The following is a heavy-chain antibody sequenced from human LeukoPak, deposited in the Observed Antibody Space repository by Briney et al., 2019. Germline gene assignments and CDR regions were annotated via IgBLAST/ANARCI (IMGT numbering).Heavy chain of an antibody. V-gene: IGHV4-39*07. CDR3: ARSGYSYDLHFDY. CDR2: IYYSGST. CDR1: GGSISSSSYY. Sequence: PSETLSLTCTVSGGSISSSSYYWGWIRQPPGKGLEWIGSIYYSGSTYYNPSLKSRVTISVDTSKNQFSLKLSSVTAADTAVYYCARSGYSYDLHFDYWGQGTLVTVSS. D-gene: IGHD5-18*01. J-gene: IGHJ4*02.